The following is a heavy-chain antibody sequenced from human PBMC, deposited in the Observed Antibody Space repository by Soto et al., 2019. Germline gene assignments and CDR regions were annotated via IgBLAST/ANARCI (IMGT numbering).Heavy chain of an antibody. CDR1: GFTFSSYA. D-gene: IGHD2-2*01. J-gene: IGHJ4*02. CDR2: ISYDGSNK. V-gene: IGHV3-30-3*01. Sequence: GGSLRLSCAASGFTFSSYAMHWVRQAPGKGLEWVAVISYDGSNKYYADSVKGRFTISRDNSKNTLYLQMNSLRAEDTAVYYCASDIVSVPAATFDYWGQGTLVTVS. CDR3: ASDIVSVPAATFDY.